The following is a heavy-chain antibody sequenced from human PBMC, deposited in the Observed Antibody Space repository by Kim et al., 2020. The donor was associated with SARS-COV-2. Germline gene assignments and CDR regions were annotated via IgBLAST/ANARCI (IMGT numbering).Heavy chain of an antibody. Sequence: GGSLRLSCTASGFTFGDYVMNWVRQAPGKGLEWVGFIRSQPHGGITDYAASVKGRFTISRDDSKSIAYLQMNSLKIDDTAVYYCVAYQDSSDYPSFDYWGQGTLVTVST. V-gene: IGHV3-49*04. J-gene: IGHJ4*02. CDR2: IRSQPHGGIT. CDR1: GFTFGDYV. D-gene: IGHD3-22*01. CDR3: VAYQDSSDYPSFDY.